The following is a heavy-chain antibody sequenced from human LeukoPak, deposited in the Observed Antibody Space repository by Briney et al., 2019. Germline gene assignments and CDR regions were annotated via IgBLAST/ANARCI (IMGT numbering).Heavy chain of an antibody. D-gene: IGHD3-3*01. CDR1: GGSFSGYY. Sequence: SETLSLTCAVYGGSFSGYYWSWIRQPPGKGLEWIGEINHSGSTNYNPSLKSRVTISVDTSKNQFSLKLSSVTAADTAVHYCARVPLRFLSWFDPWGQGTLVTVSS. CDR2: INHSGST. J-gene: IGHJ5*02. V-gene: IGHV4-34*01. CDR3: ARVPLRFLSWFDP.